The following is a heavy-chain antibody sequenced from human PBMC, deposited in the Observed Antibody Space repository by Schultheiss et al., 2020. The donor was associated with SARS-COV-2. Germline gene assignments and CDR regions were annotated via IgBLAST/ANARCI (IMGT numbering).Heavy chain of an antibody. D-gene: IGHD2-15*01. CDR2: IYPDDSDT. CDR1: GDSFTDHW. CDR3: ARHRWGYCSGGSCLTSLDY. V-gene: IGHV5-51*01. J-gene: IGHJ4*02. Sequence: GGSLRLSCKGSGDSFTDHWIGWVRQMPGKGLEWMGSIYPDDSDTRYSPSFQGQVTISADKSISTAYLQWSSLKASDTAMYYCARHRWGYCSGGSCLTSLDYWGQGTLVTVSS.